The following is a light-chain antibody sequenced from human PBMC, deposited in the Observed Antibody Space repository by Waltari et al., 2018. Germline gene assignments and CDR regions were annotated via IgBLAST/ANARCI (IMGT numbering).Light chain of an antibody. J-gene: IGLJ1*01. CDR3: CSYASSITYV. Sequence: QSALTQPASVSGSPGQSITISCTGTSSDVGSYNLVPWYQQHPGKAPQLMVYEVSKRPSGVSNRFSGSKSGNTASLTISGLQAEDEADYYCCSYASSITYVFGTWTKVTVL. CDR2: EVS. CDR1: SSDVGSYNL. V-gene: IGLV2-23*02.